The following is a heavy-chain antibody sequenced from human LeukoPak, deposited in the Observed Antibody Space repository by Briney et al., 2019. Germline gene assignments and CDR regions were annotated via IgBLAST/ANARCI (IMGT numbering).Heavy chain of an antibody. CDR2: IYYTGST. Sequence: PSQTLSLTCTVSGGSISSSSYYWSWIRQPAGKGLEWIGYIYYTGSTNYNPSLKSRVTMSVDTSKNQFSLNLKSVTPEDTAVYYCARNLIPEQLVLNFWGQGTLVTVSS. CDR3: ARNLIPEQLVLNF. D-gene: IGHD6-13*01. V-gene: IGHV4-61*10. J-gene: IGHJ4*02. CDR1: GGSISSSSYY.